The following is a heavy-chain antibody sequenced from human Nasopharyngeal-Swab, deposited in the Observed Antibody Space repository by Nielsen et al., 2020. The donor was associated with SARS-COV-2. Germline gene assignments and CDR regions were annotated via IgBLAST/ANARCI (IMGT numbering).Heavy chain of an antibody. CDR3: ARADRGGSYFSEYFYYMDV. V-gene: IGHV3-30*03. CDR2: ISYDGSDK. Sequence: GESLKISCAASGFTLSSYAMHWVRQAPGKRQEWVAVISYDGSDKFYADSVKGRFSISRDTSKSTLYLQMNSLRAGDTALYYCARADRGGSYFSEYFYYMDVWGTGTTVTVSS. J-gene: IGHJ6*03. D-gene: IGHD1-26*01. CDR1: GFTLSSYA.